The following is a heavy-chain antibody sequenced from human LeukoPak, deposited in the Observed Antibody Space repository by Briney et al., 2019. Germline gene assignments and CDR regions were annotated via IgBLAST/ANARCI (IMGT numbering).Heavy chain of an antibody. CDR2: IWYDGSNK. Sequence: GRSLRLSCAASGFTFSSYGMHWVRQAPGKGLEWVAVIWYDGSNKYYAGSVKGRFTISRDNSKNTLYLQMNSLRAEDTAVYYCARGHYGDYVLDYWGQGTLVTVSS. CDR1: GFTFSSYG. J-gene: IGHJ4*02. V-gene: IGHV3-33*01. D-gene: IGHD4-17*01. CDR3: ARGHYGDYVLDY.